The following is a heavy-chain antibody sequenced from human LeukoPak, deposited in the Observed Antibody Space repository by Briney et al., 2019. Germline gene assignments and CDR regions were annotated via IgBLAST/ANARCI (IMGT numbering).Heavy chain of an antibody. V-gene: IGHV3-74*01. CDR2: INSDGSST. Sequence: GGSLRLSCAAPGFTFSSYAMHWVRQAPGKGLVWVSRINSDGSSTSYADSVKGRFTISRDNAKNTLYLQMNSLRAEDTAVYYCARLRMYDYVWGSYRSPPDYWGQGTLVTVSS. CDR3: ARLRMYDYVWGSYRSPPDY. D-gene: IGHD3-16*02. CDR1: GFTFSSYA. J-gene: IGHJ4*02.